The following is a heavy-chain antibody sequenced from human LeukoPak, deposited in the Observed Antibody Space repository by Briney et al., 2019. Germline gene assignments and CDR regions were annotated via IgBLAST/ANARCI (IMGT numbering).Heavy chain of an antibody. V-gene: IGHV3-30*04. CDR2: ISYDGSNK. CDR1: GFTFSIYA. CDR3: AREGRAGTYFDY. D-gene: IGHD6-19*01. Sequence: PGGSLRLSCAASGFTFSIYAMHWVRQAPGKGLEWVAVISYDGSNKYYADSVKGRFTISRDNSKNTLYLQMNSLRAEDTAVYYCAREGRAGTYFDYWGQGTLVTVSS. J-gene: IGHJ4*02.